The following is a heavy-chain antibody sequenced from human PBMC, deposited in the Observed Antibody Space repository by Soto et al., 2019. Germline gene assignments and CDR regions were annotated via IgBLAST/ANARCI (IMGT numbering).Heavy chain of an antibody. CDR1: GGTFSSYT. CDR3: ARDTPLRFLEWLSSTGGYYYYMDV. J-gene: IGHJ6*03. V-gene: IGHV1-69*04. Sequence: SVKVSCKASGGTFSSYTISWVRQAPGQGLEWMGRIIPILGIANYAQKFQGRVTITADKSTSTAYMELSSLRSEDTAVYYCARDTPLRFLEWLSSTGGYYYYMDVWGKGTTVTVSS. CDR2: IIPILGIA. D-gene: IGHD3-3*01.